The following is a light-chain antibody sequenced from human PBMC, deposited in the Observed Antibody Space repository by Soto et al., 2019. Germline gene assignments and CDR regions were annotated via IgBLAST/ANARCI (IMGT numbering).Light chain of an antibody. J-gene: IGKJ1*01. V-gene: IGKV1-39*01. CDR1: QNIAGY. Sequence: DIQMTQSPSSLSASVGDRVTITCRASQNIAGYLNWYQQKPGKAPKLLIYAASSLQSGVPSRFSGSGSGTDFTLTISSLQPEDFATYYCQQSFSTLRTFGQGTKVEIK. CDR3: QQSFSTLRT. CDR2: AAS.